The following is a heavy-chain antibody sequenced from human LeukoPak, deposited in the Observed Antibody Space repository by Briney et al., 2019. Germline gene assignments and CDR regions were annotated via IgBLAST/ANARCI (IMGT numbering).Heavy chain of an antibody. CDR1: GFTFDDYA. CDR2: ISWNSGSI. Sequence: GGSLRLSCAASGFTFDDYAMHWVRQAPGKGLEWVSGISWNSGSIGYADSVKGRFTISRDNAKNSLYLQMNSLRAEDTALYYCAKGLSGYDPKPVDYWGQGTLVTVSS. J-gene: IGHJ4*02. D-gene: IGHD5-12*01. V-gene: IGHV3-9*01. CDR3: AKGLSGYDPKPVDY.